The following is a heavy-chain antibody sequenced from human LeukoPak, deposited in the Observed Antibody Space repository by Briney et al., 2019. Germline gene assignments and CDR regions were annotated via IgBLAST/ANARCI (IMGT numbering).Heavy chain of an antibody. J-gene: IGHJ6*03. Sequence: ASVKVSCKASGYTFTTYGISWVRQAPGQGLEWMGWISTYNGNTNYAQKLQGRVTMTTDTSTSTAYMELRSLRSDDTAVYYCARGGIAVAGTIAYYYYMDVWGKGTTVTVSS. CDR3: ARGGIAVAGTIAYYYYMDV. CDR1: GYTFTTYG. V-gene: IGHV1-18*01. CDR2: ISTYNGNT. D-gene: IGHD6-19*01.